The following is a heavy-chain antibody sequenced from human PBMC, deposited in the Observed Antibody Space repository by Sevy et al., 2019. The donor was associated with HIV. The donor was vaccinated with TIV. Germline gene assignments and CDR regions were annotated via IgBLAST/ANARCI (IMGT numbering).Heavy chain of an antibody. Sequence: GGSLRLSCAASGFTFSSYTLHWVRQAPGQGLEWVASISYDGRNNYYADSVKGRFTISRDNSKNTVYLEMNSLRNEDTAIYFCANAYSGSYSHSYLYALDVWGQGTTVTVSS. J-gene: IGHJ6*02. CDR1: GFTFSSYT. CDR3: ANAYSGSYSHSYLYALDV. V-gene: IGHV3-30-3*01. CDR2: ISYDGRNN. D-gene: IGHD1-26*01.